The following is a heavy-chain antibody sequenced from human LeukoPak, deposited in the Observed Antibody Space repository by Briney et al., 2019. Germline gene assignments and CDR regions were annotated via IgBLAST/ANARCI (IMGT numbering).Heavy chain of an antibody. D-gene: IGHD2-2*01. Sequence: GGSLRLSCAASGFTFSSYAMNWVRQAPGKGLEWVAVISYDGSNKYYADSVKGRFTISRDNSKNTLYLQMNSLRAEDTAVYYCARGGGYCSSTSCYDYYMDVWGKGTTVTVSS. CDR1: GFTFSSYA. CDR3: ARGGGYCSSTSCYDYYMDV. CDR2: ISYDGSNK. V-gene: IGHV3-30-3*01. J-gene: IGHJ6*03.